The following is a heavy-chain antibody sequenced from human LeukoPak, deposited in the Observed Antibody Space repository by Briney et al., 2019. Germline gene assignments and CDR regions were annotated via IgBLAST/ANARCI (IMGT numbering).Heavy chain of an antibody. J-gene: IGHJ4*02. V-gene: IGHV3-53*01. CDR1: GFTVSSNY. CDR3: ARDVAVAETGY. D-gene: IGHD6-19*01. CDR2: IYSGGNT. Sequence: PGGSLRLSCAASGFTVSSNYMSWVRQAPGKGLEWVSVIYSGGNTYYTDSVKGRFIISRDNSKNTLSLQMNNLRAEDTAVYYCARDVAVAETGYWGQGTLVTVSS.